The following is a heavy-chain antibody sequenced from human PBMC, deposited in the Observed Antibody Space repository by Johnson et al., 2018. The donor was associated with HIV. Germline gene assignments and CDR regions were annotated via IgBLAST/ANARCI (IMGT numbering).Heavy chain of an antibody. V-gene: IGHV3-30*03. CDR2: ISYDGSNK. J-gene: IGHJ3*02. CDR1: GFTFSNAW. Sequence: QVQLVESGGGLVKPGGSLRLSCAASGFTFSNAWMSWVRQAPGKGLEWVAIISYDGSNKYYADSVKGRFTISRDNSKNTLYLQMNSLRAEDTAMYYCARNGGTVTSDAFDIWGQGTMVTVSS. CDR3: ARNGGTVTSDAFDI. D-gene: IGHD4-17*01.